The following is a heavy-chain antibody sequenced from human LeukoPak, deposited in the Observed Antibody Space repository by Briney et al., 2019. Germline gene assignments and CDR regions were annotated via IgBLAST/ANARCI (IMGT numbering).Heavy chain of an antibody. CDR1: GYTFTSYD. CDR2: MNPNSGNT. V-gene: IGHV1-8*01. D-gene: IGHD6-19*01. J-gene: IGHJ6*02. Sequence: ASVKVSCKASGYTFTSYDINWVRQATGQGLEWMGWMNPNSGNTGYAQKFQGRVTMTRNTSISTAYMELSSLRSEDTAVYYCASEDSSGWDHSGMDVWGQGTTVTVSS. CDR3: ASEDSSGWDHSGMDV.